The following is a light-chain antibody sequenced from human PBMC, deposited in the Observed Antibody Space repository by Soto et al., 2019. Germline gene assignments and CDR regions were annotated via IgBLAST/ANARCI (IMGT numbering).Light chain of an antibody. J-gene: IGKJ2*01. V-gene: IGKV1-5*03. CDR1: QSISSW. Sequence: DIQMTQSPSTLSASVGDRVTITCRASQSISSWLAWYQQKPGKAPKLLIYKASSLESGVPSRFSGSGSGTEFTLITSSLQPDDFAAYYCQQYNSYSPYTFGQGTKLEIK. CDR2: KAS. CDR3: QQYNSYSPYT.